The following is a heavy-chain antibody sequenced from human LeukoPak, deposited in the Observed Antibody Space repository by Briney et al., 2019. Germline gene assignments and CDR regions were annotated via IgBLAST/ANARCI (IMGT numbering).Heavy chain of an antibody. D-gene: IGHD4-17*01. CDR2: INSDGSST. CDR3: ALMSTVTPVDY. CDR1: GFTFSNYW. J-gene: IGHJ4*02. Sequence: GGYLRLSCVASGFTFSNYWMYWVRQAPGKGMVWISRINSDGSSTNYADSVKGRFTISRDNAKTTLYPQMNSLRSEDTAVYYCALMSTVTPVDYWGQGTLVTVSS. V-gene: IGHV3-74*01.